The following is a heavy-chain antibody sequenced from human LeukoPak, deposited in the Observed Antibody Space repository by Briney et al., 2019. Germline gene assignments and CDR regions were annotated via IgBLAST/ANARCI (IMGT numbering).Heavy chain of an antibody. D-gene: IGHD3-10*01. Sequence: HPGGSLRLSCAASGFTVSSNYMSWVRQAPGKGLEWVSVIYSGGSTYYADSVKGRFTISRDNSKNTLYLQMNSLRAEDTAVYYCARDSRQGGGWFGEPSYYYGMDVWGQGTTVTVSS. V-gene: IGHV3-53*01. CDR1: GFTVSSNY. CDR3: ARDSRQGGGWFGEPSYYYGMDV. J-gene: IGHJ6*02. CDR2: IYSGGST.